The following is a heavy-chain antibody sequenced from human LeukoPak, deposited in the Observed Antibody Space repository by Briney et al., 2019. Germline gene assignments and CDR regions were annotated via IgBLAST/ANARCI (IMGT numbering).Heavy chain of an antibody. CDR2: ISSSSSYI. CDR1: GFTFSSYS. V-gene: IGHV3-21*01. D-gene: IGHD5-18*01. Sequence: GGSLRLSCAASGFTFSSYSMNWVRQAPGKGLEWASSISSSSSYIYYADSVKGRFTISRDNTKNSLYLQMNSLRAEDTAVYYCARAARVDTAMVFYWGQGTLVTVSS. CDR3: ARAARVDTAMVFY. J-gene: IGHJ4*02.